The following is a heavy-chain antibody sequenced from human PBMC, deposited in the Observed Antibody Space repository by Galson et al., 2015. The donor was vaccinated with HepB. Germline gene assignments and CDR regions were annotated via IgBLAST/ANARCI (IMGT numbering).Heavy chain of an antibody. V-gene: IGHV3-23*01. J-gene: IGHJ4*02. Sequence: SLRLSCAASGFTFSNAWMNWVRLAPGKGLQWVSTISTSGADTYYTDSVKGRFTISRDNSKNMLYLQMNTLRVEDTAIYYCAKDADILTGYPYYFDYWGQGTLVSVSS. CDR1: GFTFSNAW. CDR2: ISTSGADT. CDR3: AKDADILTGYPYYFDY. D-gene: IGHD3-9*01.